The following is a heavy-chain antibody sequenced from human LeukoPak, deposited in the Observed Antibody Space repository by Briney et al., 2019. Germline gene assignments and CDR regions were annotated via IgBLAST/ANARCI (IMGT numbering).Heavy chain of an antibody. D-gene: IGHD1-7*01. CDR2: ISSSSSYI. V-gene: IGHV3-21*01. CDR3: ARDRQPYNWNSGPDY. Sequence: GGSLRLSCAASGFTFSSYSMNWVRQAPGKGLEWVSSISSSSSYIYYADSVKGRFTISRDNAKNSLYLQMNSLRAEDTAVYYCARDRQPYNWNSGPDYWGQGTLVTVSS. J-gene: IGHJ4*02. CDR1: GFTFSSYS.